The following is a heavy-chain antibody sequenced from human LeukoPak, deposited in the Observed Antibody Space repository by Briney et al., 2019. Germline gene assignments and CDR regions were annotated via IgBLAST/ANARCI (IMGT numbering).Heavy chain of an antibody. D-gene: IGHD3-10*01. CDR3: VHYGSGGPYTNDY. Sequence: GGSLKLSCAASGFTFSVSAIHWVRQTSGKGPEWVGRIRGKANNYATEYAASVEGRFAISRDDSKDTAYLQMNSLKTEDTAVYFCVHYGSGGPYTNDYWGQGTLVTVSS. J-gene: IGHJ4*02. V-gene: IGHV3-73*01. CDR1: GFTFSVSA. CDR2: IRGKANNYAT.